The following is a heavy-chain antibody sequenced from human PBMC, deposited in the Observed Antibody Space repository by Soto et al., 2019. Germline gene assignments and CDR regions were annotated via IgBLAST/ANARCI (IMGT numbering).Heavy chain of an antibody. CDR3: ARSTYYDFWSGYYASNYYYYLDV. J-gene: IGHJ6*03. D-gene: IGHD3-3*01. Sequence: PGGSLRLSCAASGFTVSSNYMSWVRQAPGKGLEWVSVISSGGSTYYADSVKGRFTISRDNSKNTLYLQMNSLRAEDTAVYYCARSTYYDFWSGYYASNYYYYLDVWGKGTTVTVSS. CDR2: ISSGGST. V-gene: IGHV3-66*01. CDR1: GFTVSSNY.